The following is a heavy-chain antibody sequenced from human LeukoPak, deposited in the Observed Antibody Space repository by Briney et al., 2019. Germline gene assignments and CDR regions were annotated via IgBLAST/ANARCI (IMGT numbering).Heavy chain of an antibody. Sequence: GGSLRLSCAASGFTFSSYAMHWVRQAQGKGLEDVSSIRSHGARTYYANSVKSRFPISRYNSNTPLHLQMGSLRAEDMAVYYCARVVAVAAMDVWGQGTTVTVSS. CDR3: ARVVAVAAMDV. D-gene: IGHD6-19*01. CDR2: IRSHGART. CDR1: GFTFSSYA. V-gene: IGHV3-64*01. J-gene: IGHJ6*02.